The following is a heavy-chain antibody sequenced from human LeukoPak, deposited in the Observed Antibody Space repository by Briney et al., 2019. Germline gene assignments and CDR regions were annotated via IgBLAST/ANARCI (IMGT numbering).Heavy chain of an antibody. CDR1: GFTFSSYS. V-gene: IGHV3-48*01. CDR2: ISSSSSTI. Sequence: GGSLRLSCAASGFTFSSYSMNWVRQAPGKGLEWVSYISSSSSTIYYADSVKGRFTTSRDNAKNSLYLQMNSLRAEDTAVYYCARDQRRWLRVTLFDYWGQGTLVTVSS. CDR3: ARDQRRWLRVTLFDY. D-gene: IGHD5-12*01. J-gene: IGHJ4*02.